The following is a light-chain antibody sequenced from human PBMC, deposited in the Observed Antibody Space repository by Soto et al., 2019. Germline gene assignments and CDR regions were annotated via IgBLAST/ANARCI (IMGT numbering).Light chain of an antibody. CDR1: HRGRGSY. J-gene: IGKJ5*01. V-gene: IGKV3-20*01. CDR3: EEYGRTPGVT. Sequence: DIVSTQSPGTLSLSPGERATLSCRASHRGRGSYLAGYQQKPGQATRILIYGASRRANCIPDRFSGSGSGTDFTLTIRRLVPEEGAVDYFEEYGRTPGVTYGQATRLQIK. CDR2: GAS.